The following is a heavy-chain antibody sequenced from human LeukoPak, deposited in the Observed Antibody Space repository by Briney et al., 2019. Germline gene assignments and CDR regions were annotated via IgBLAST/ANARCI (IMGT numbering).Heavy chain of an antibody. CDR3: AIVHYYDSSGYYYLDYYYGMDV. D-gene: IGHD3-22*01. J-gene: IGHJ6*02. CDR2: IRSKDHGGTT. Sequence: GGSLRLSCTASGFTFGDYALSWFRQAPGKGLEWLSFIRSKDHGGTTEYAASVKGRFTISRDDSNSIAYLQMNSLIIEDTAVYYCAIVHYYDSSGYYYLDYYYGMDVWGQGTTVTVSS. CDR1: GFTFGDYA. V-gene: IGHV3-49*03.